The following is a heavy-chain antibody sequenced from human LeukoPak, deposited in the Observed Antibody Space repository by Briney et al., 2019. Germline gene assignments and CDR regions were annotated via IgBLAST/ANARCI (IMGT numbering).Heavy chain of an antibody. Sequence: SETLSLTCTVSGGSISGSNYYWGWIRQPPGKGLEWIGSMHYSGSTYDNPSLKSRFTISVDTSKNQFSLKLSSVTAADTAVYYCARSSRNWNDVGYFDYWGQGTLVTVSS. CDR3: ARSSRNWNDVGYFDY. CDR2: MHYSGST. J-gene: IGHJ4*02. V-gene: IGHV4-39*07. D-gene: IGHD1-20*01. CDR1: GGSISGSNYY.